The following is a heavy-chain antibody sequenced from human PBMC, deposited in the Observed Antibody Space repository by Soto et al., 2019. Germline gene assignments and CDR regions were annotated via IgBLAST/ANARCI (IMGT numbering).Heavy chain of an antibody. D-gene: IGHD6-13*01. V-gene: IGHV1-69*01. CDR3: ARSHGSSWYNWFDP. CDR2: IIPLFGTT. CDR1: GGTFSSYG. Sequence: QMLLVQSGAEVKKPRSSVKVSCKASGGTFSSYGLSWVRQTPGRGLEWMGGIIPLFGTTNYAQKFRGRVTVTADESTSTVYMELRSLSFEDTAVYYCARSHGSSWYNWFDPWGQGTLVTVSS. J-gene: IGHJ5*02.